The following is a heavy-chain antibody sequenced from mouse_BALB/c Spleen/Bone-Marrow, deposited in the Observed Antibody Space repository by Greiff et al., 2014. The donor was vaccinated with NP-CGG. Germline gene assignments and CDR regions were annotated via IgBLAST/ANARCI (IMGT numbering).Heavy chain of an antibody. J-gene: IGHJ2*01. CDR2: IYPGDGDT. CDR1: GYSFSSYW. D-gene: IGHD2-1*01. V-gene: IGHV1-80*01. Sequence: QVQLQQSGAELVRPGSSVKISCKASGYSFSSYWMNWVKQRPGQGLEWIGQIYPGDGDTNYSGKFKGKATLTADESSSTAYMQLSSLTSEDSAVYFCAFGNYDFDYWGQGTTLTVSS. CDR3: AFGNYDFDY.